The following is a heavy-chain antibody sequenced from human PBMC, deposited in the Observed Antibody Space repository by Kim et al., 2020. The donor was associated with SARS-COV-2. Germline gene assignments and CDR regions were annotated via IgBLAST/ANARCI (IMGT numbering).Heavy chain of an antibody. V-gene: IGHV4-34*01. D-gene: IGHD4-17*01. J-gene: IGHJ6*03. CDR3: AREILGTVIIPYSYYYMDV. Sequence: KRRVTISVDTSKNQFSLKLSSVTAADTAVYYCAREILGTVIIPYSYYYMDVWGKGTLVTVSS.